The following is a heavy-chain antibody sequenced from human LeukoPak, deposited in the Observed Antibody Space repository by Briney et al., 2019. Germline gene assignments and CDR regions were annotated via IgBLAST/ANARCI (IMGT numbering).Heavy chain of an antibody. CDR1: GYTFTSYY. D-gene: IGHD5-24*01. CDR3: ARGMERWLYY. CDR2: INPSGGST. V-gene: IGHV1-46*01. J-gene: IGHJ4*02. Sequence: ETGGSPRLSCAASGYTFTSYYMHWVRQAPGQGLEWMGIINPSGGSTSYAQKFQGRVTMTRDTSTSTVYMELSSLRSEDTAVYYCARGMERWLYYWGQGTLVTVSS.